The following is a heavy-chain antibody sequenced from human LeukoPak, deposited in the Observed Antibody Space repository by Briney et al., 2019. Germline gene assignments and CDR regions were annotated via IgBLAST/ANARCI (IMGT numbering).Heavy chain of an antibody. CDR1: GYTFTSYD. CDR3: ARGGYGWTIFDY. J-gene: IGHJ4*02. Sequence: ASVKVSCKASGYTFTSYDINWVRQATGQGLEWMGWMNPNSGNTGYAQKFQGRVTMARNTSISTAYMELSSLRSEDTVVYYCARGGYGWTIFDYWGQGTPVTVSS. D-gene: IGHD5-18*01. CDR2: MNPNSGNT. V-gene: IGHV1-8*01.